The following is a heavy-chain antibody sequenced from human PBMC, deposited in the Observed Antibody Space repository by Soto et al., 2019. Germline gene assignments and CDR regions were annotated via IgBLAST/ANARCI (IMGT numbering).Heavy chain of an antibody. CDR1: GFTFSSYA. Sequence: GGSLRLSCAASGFTFSSYAMHWVRQAPGKGLEWVAVISYDGSNKYYADSVKGRFTISRDNSKNTLYLQMNSLRAEDTAVYYCARIFGESDYWGQGTLVTVSS. J-gene: IGHJ4*02. CDR2: ISYDGSNK. D-gene: IGHD3-10*01. CDR3: ARIFGESDY. V-gene: IGHV3-30-3*01.